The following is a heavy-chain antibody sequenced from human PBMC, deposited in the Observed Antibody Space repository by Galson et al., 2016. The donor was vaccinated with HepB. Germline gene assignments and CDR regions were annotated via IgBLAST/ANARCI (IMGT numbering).Heavy chain of an antibody. Sequence: SLRLSCAASGFSFSSYVMFWVRQAPGKGLEFVSAIGSDGRSTHYADSLRGRFTVSRDNSKNMLYLQMNSLRAEDTAVYYCAGGYYGSGSYYAYWGQGTLVTVSS. V-gene: IGHV3-64*04. CDR3: AGGYYGSGSYYAY. D-gene: IGHD3-10*01. J-gene: IGHJ4*02. CDR1: GFSFSSYV. CDR2: IGSDGRST.